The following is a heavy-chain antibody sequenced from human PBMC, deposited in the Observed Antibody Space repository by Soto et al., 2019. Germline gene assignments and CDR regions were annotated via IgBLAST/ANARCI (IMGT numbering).Heavy chain of an antibody. CDR2: SYWDGDS. CDR1: GFSLTLNGVG. D-gene: IGHD6-13*01. V-gene: IGHV2-5*02. Sequence: SGPTLVKPSQTLTLTCTVSGFSLTLNGVGVGWIRQPPGKALEWLAISYWDGDSHYNSSLKSRLAITRVTSKNQVVLTMTNMDPVDTATYYCARRRVAARPLYFDYWGQGARVTVSS. J-gene: IGHJ4*02. CDR3: ARRRVAARPLYFDY.